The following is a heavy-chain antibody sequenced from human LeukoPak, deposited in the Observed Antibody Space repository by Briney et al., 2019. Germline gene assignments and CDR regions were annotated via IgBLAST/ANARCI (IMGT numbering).Heavy chain of an antibody. J-gene: IGHJ5*02. CDR2: VYTSGST. CDR1: GGSMSSSAVY. CDR3: AKGGYGSEPGAS. D-gene: IGHD3-10*01. V-gene: IGHV4-31*03. Sequence: SETLSLTCTVSGGSMSSSAVYWSWLRQHPVKGLEWIGYVYTSGSTYYNPSLKSRLTISIDTSKNQFSLNVSSVTTADTAIYYCAKGGYGSEPGASWDQGTLVTVSS.